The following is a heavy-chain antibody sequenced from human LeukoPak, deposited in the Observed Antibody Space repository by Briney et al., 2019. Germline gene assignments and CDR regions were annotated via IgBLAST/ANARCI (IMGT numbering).Heavy chain of an antibody. Sequence: ASVKVSCKASGYTFTGYYIHWVRQAPGQGLEWMGWINPNSGGTNYAQKFQGRVTMTGDTSISTAYMDLSRLRSDDTAMYYCAIVRGHTYGLDYWGQGSLVTVSS. CDR2: INPNSGGT. D-gene: IGHD5-18*01. CDR3: AIVRGHTYGLDY. CDR1: GYTFTGYY. J-gene: IGHJ4*02. V-gene: IGHV1-2*02.